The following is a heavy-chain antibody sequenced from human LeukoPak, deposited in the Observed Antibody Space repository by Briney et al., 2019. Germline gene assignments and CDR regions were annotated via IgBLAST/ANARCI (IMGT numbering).Heavy chain of an antibody. Sequence: SETLSLTCTVSGYSISSGYYWGWIRQPPGKGLEWIGSIYHSGSTYYNPSLKSRVTISVDTSKSQFSLKLSSVTAADTAVYYCARVLRFGRGYCSSTSCYTGFDPWGQGTLVTVSS. CDR1: GYSISSGYY. J-gene: IGHJ5*02. D-gene: IGHD2-2*01. CDR3: ARVLRFGRGYCSSTSCYTGFDP. CDR2: IYHSGST. V-gene: IGHV4-38-2*02.